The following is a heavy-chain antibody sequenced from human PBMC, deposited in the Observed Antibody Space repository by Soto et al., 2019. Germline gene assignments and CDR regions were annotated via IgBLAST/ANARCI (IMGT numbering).Heavy chain of an antibody. D-gene: IGHD6-13*01. CDR2: IIPIFGTA. V-gene: IGHV1-69*13. J-gene: IGHJ6*02. CDR1: GGTFSSYA. CDR3: ARDRWSSLGMDV. Sequence: VASVKVSCKASGGTFSSYAISWVRQAPGQGLEWMGGIIPIFGTANYAQKFQGRVTITADESTSTAYMELSSLRSEDTAVYYCARDRWSSLGMDVWGQGTKVTVYS.